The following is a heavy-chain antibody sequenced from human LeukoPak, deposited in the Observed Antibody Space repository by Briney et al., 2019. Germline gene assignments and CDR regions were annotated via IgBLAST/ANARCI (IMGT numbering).Heavy chain of an antibody. CDR1: GFTFSAYA. Sequence: GGSLRLSCTASGFTFSAYAMTWVRHAPGKGLEWVSTISGYDGAAYYADSVKGRVTVSRDNSKNTLILQVNLLRAEGTAVYYCAKPKFAVAGSNFFDYWGQGTLVTVSS. V-gene: IGHV3-23*01. D-gene: IGHD6-19*01. CDR3: AKPKFAVAGSNFFDY. CDR2: ISGYDGAA. J-gene: IGHJ4*02.